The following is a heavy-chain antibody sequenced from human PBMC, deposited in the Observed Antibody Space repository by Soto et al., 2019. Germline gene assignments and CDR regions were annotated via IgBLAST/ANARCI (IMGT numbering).Heavy chain of an antibody. CDR3: AKPGTEFTGYYYMDV. CDR1: GFPFSSHS. J-gene: IGHJ6*03. V-gene: IGHV3-23*01. Sequence: PGGALRPSCSASGFPFSSHSMNWVRPAPGKGLEWVSAISSSSGNTYYADSVKGRFTISRDNSKNTLYLQMNSLRAEDTAVYYCAKPGTEFTGYYYMDVWGKGTTVTVSS. CDR2: ISSSSGNT. D-gene: IGHD2-8*02.